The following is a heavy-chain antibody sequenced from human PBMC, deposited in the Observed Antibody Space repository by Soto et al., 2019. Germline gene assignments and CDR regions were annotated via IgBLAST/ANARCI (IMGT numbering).Heavy chain of an antibody. CDR1: GFTFSSFG. J-gene: IGHJ4*02. Sequence: EVLLLDSGGDLAQPGGSLRLSCTASGFTFSSFGMAWVRQAPGKGLEWVSAISGSGDSSYYADSAKDRFTISRDNPTNTLYLQMNNLRAEDTAVYYCAKVGIGMFSHKHHFDHWGQGTQVTVSS. V-gene: IGHV3-23*01. CDR2: ISGSGDSS. D-gene: IGHD2-2*03. CDR3: AKVGIGMFSHKHHFDH.